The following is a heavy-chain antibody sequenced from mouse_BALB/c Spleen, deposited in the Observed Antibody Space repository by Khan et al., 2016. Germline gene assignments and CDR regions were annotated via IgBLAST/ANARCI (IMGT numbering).Heavy chain of an antibody. CDR3: ARHYGNWDY. CDR2: INPSNGRT. J-gene: IGHJ2*01. D-gene: IGHD2-1*01. V-gene: IGHV1S81*02. Sequence: QVQLQQPGAELVKPGASVKLSCKASGYTFTSYWMHWVKQRPGQGLEWIGEINPSNGRTNYNEKFKSKATLTVDKSSSTAYTQLSSLTSEDSAVYYCARHYGNWDYWGQGTTLTVSS. CDR1: GYTFTSYW.